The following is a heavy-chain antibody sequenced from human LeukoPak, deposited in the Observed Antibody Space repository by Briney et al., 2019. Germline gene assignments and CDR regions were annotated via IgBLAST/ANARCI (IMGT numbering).Heavy chain of an antibody. Sequence: GGSLRLSCAASGFTLSTYWMSWVRQAPGKGLEWVANIKPDGSEKYYVDSVKGRFTISRENAKNSLQLQMSSLRAEDTAVYYCARLRYFDGLLPGFDFWGQGTLVTVSS. CDR3: ARLRYFDGLLPGFDF. CDR2: IKPDGSEK. J-gene: IGHJ4*02. D-gene: IGHD3-9*01. CDR1: GFTLSTYW. V-gene: IGHV3-7*04.